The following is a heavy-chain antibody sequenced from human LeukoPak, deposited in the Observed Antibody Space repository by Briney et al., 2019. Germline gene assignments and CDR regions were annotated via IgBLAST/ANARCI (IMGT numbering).Heavy chain of an antibody. CDR1: GFTFSSYS. CDR3: ARENYYDSSGHDAFDI. Sequence: GGSLRLSCAASGFTFSSYSMNWVRQAPGKGLEWVSYISSSSSTIYYADSVKGRFTISRDNAKNSLYLQMNSLRAEDTAVYYCARENYYDSSGHDAFDIWGQGTMVTVSS. J-gene: IGHJ3*02. V-gene: IGHV3-48*04. CDR2: ISSSSSTI. D-gene: IGHD3-22*01.